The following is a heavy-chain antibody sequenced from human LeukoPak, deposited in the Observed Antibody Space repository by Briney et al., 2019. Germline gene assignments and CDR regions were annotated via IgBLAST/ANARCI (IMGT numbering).Heavy chain of an antibody. CDR1: GGSISSGGYS. D-gene: IGHD2-15*01. Sequence: SQTLSLTCAVSGGSISSGGYSWSWIRQPPGKGLEWIGYIYYSGSTYYNPSLKSRVTISVDTSKNQFSLKLSSVTAADTAVYYCARGRGYCSGGSCYSRWYFDLWGRGTLVTVSS. V-gene: IGHV4-30-4*07. J-gene: IGHJ2*01. CDR2: IYYSGST. CDR3: ARGRGYCSGGSCYSRWYFDL.